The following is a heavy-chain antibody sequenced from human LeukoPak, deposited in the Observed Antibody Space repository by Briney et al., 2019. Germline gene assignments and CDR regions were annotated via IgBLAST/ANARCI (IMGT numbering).Heavy chain of an antibody. CDR2: ISASGGAT. J-gene: IGHJ4*02. D-gene: IGHD3-10*01. Sequence: GGSLRLSCAVSGFTFSSHAMSWVRQAPGKGLEWVSCISASGGATWYGDSVQGRFTISRDNSKNTVSLQMNSLRAEDTAVYYCAKSVYHSGNYWGQGTLVTVSS. CDR1: GFTFSSHA. CDR3: AKSVYHSGNY. V-gene: IGHV3-23*01.